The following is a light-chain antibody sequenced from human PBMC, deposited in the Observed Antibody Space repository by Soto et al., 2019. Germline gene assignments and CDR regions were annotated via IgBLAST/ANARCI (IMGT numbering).Light chain of an antibody. V-gene: IGLV2-14*01. CDR2: DVS. CDR1: SSDVGGYNY. CDR3: SSYTSSSTYV. Sequence: QSVLTQPASVSGSPGHSIAISCTGTSSDVGGYNYVSWYQQHPGKAPKLIVYDVSNRPSGVSDRFSGSKSGKTASLTISGLQAEDEADYYCSSYTSSSTYVFGTGTKVTVL. J-gene: IGLJ1*01.